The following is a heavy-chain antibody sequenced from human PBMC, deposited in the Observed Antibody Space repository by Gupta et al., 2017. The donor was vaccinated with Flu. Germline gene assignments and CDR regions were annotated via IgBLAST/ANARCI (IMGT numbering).Heavy chain of an antibody. CDR3: ARLHIGVNSADEAFDV. J-gene: IGHJ3*01. V-gene: IGHV4-31*02. CDR2: IYYNGRT. D-gene: IGHD1-1*01. Sequence: QHPAKGLEWIGHIYYNGRTHYNPSLKRRLAISVDTSKNQFSLKLTSLTAADTAKYYCARLHIGVNSADEAFDVWGQGTMVTVSS.